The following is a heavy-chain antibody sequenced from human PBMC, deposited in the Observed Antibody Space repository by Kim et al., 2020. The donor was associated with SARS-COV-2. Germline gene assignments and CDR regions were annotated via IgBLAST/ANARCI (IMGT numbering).Heavy chain of an antibody. CDR2: ISYDGKNT. D-gene: IGHD3-3*01. V-gene: IGHV3-33*05. CDR1: GFTLGQYN. J-gene: IGHJ4*02. Sequence: GGSLRLSCAASGFTLGQYNMHWVRQAPGKGLEWVAYISYDGKNTYYPDSVRGRFAISRDNSENKLYLQMNSLTVEDTALYYCARDKLEASPYFDYWGQGTLVTVS. CDR3: ARDKLEASPYFDY.